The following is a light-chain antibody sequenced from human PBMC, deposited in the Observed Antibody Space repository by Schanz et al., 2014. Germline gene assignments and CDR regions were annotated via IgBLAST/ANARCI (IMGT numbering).Light chain of an antibody. Sequence: QSALTQPASVSGSPGQSITVSCTGTSSDVGSYNLVSWYQQHPGKAPKLVIYEGSKRPSGVSDRFSGSKSGNTASLTISGLQAEDEADYYCSSYATTNTLVFGGGTKLTVL. CDR2: EGS. CDR3: SSYATTNTLV. J-gene: IGLJ2*01. CDR1: SSDVGSYNL. V-gene: IGLV2-14*02.